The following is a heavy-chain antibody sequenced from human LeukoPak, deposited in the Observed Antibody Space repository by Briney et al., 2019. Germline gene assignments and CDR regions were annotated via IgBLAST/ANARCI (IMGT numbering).Heavy chain of an antibody. Sequence: PSETLSLTCAVYGGSFRGYYWSWIRQPPGKGLDWIGEINHSGSTNYNPSLKSRVTISVATSKNQFSLKLSSVTAADTAVYYCARDRLRLRSSGAFDIWGQGTMVTVSS. CDR2: INHSGST. J-gene: IGHJ3*02. D-gene: IGHD4-17*01. CDR3: ARDRLRLRSSGAFDI. V-gene: IGHV4-34*01. CDR1: GGSFRGYY.